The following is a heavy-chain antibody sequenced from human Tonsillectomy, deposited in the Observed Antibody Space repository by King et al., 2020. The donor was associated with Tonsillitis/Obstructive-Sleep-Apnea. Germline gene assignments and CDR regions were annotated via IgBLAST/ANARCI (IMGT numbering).Heavy chain of an antibody. Sequence: VQLVESGAEVKKPGESLRISCKGSGYSFTSYWINWVRQMPGKGLEWMGRIDPSDSYTNYSPSFQGHVTISTDKSISTAYLQWSSLRASDTAMYYCARRHDYSSWLGDGMDVWGQGTTVTVSS. V-gene: IGHV5-10-1*03. D-gene: IGHD6-13*01. J-gene: IGHJ6*01. CDR2: IDPSDSYT. CDR3: ARRHDYSSWLGDGMDV. CDR1: GYSFTSYW.